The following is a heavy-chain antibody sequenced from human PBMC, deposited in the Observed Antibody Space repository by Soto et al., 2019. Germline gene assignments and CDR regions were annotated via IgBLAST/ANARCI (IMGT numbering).Heavy chain of an antibody. V-gene: IGHV3-30-3*01. Sequence: QVQLVESGGGVVQPGRSLRLSCAASGFTFSSYAMHWVRQAPGKGLEWVAVISYDGSNKYYADSVKGRFTISRDNSKNTRYLQMNSLRAEDTAVYYCAREWENAFDIWGQGTMVTVSS. D-gene: IGHD1-26*01. CDR3: AREWENAFDI. J-gene: IGHJ3*02. CDR2: ISYDGSNK. CDR1: GFTFSSYA.